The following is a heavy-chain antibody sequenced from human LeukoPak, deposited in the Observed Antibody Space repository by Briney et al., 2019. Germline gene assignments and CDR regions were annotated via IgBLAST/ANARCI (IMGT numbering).Heavy chain of an antibody. CDR1: GGSISSGSYY. D-gene: IGHD4-11*01. CDR3: ARDGSYSDYAAIWFDP. Sequence: SQTLSLTCTASGGSISSGSYYWSWIRQPAGKGLEWIGRIYTSGSTNYNPSLKSRVAISVDTSKNQFSLKLRSVTAADTAVYYCARDGSYSDYAAIWFDPWGQGTLVTVSS. CDR2: IYTSGST. V-gene: IGHV4-61*02. J-gene: IGHJ5*02.